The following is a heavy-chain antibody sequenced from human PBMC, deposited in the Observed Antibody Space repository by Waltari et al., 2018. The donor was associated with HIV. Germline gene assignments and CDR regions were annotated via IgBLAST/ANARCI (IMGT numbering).Heavy chain of an antibody. D-gene: IGHD4-17*01. V-gene: IGHV3-21*02. J-gene: IGHJ4*02. CDR2: INKNNSYI. CDR3: ASRDYGAYAGELVY. Sequence: EVQLVESGGGLVKPGGSLRVSCAASGFTFSLYSMNWARQAPGKGLEWVASINKNNSYIYYADSVKGRFAISRDNAKNSLYLQMNSLRAEDTAIYYCASRDYGAYAGELVYWGQGTLVTVSS. CDR1: GFTFSLYS.